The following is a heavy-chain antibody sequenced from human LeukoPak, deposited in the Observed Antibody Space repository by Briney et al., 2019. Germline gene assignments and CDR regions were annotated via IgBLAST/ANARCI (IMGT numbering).Heavy chain of an antibody. CDR2: ISSSGSTI. Sequence: GGSLRLSCAASGFTFSSYEMNWVRQAPGKGLEWVSYISSSGSTIYYADSVKGRFTISRDNAKNSLYLQMNSLRAEDTAVYYCARRSSSSYYYYYYMDVWGEGTTVTVSS. V-gene: IGHV3-48*03. D-gene: IGHD6-13*01. CDR1: GFTFSSYE. CDR3: ARRSSSSYYYYYYMDV. J-gene: IGHJ6*03.